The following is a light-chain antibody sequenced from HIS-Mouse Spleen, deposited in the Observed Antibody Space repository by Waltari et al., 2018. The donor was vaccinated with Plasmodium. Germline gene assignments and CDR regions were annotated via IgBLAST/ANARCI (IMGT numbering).Light chain of an antibody. CDR3: CSYAGSSTNWV. Sequence: QSALTQPASVSGSPGQSITISCTVTSSDFGSYNLVSWYQQHPGKAPKLMIYEGSNRPSGVSNRFSGSKSGNTASLTISGLQAEDEADYYCCSYAGSSTNWVFGGGTKLTVL. CDR2: EGS. CDR1: SSDFGSYNL. J-gene: IGLJ3*02. V-gene: IGLV2-23*01.